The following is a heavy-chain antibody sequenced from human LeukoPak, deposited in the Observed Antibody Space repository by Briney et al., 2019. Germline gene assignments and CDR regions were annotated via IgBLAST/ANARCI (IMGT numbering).Heavy chain of an antibody. CDR1: GLIFTNYA. J-gene: IGHJ2*01. CDR3: ARDHPPVSWNWYFDL. V-gene: IGHV3-30*14. D-gene: IGHD1-1*01. Sequence: PGGSLRLSCAASGLIFTNYAMHWVRQAPGERPERVAVISVDGKSIFYADSVKGRFTISRDNSKNTVYLQMNSLRADDTALYYCARDHPPVSWNWYFDLWGRGTLVTVSS. CDR2: ISVDGKSI.